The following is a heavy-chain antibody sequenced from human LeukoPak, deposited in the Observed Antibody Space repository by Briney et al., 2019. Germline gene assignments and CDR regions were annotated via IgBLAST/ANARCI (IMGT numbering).Heavy chain of an antibody. J-gene: IGHJ6*03. CDR3: AGEDFWSGYPYYYYYYMDV. CDR1: GGSISSGSYY. V-gene: IGHV4-61*02. Sequence: SQTLSLTCTVSGGSISSGSYYWSWIRQPAGKGLEWIGRIYTSGGTNYNPSLKSRVTISVDTSKNQFSLKLSSVTAADTAVYYCAGEDFWSGYPYYYYYYMDVWGKGTTVTVSS. CDR2: IYTSGGT. D-gene: IGHD3-3*01.